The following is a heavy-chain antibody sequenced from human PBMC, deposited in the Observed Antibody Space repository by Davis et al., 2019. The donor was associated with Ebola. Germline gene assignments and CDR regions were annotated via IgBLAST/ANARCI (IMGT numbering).Heavy chain of an antibody. V-gene: IGHV3-7*03. Sequence: PGGSLRLSCVASGFTFSSHWMSWVRQAPGKGLEWVAHIKGDGSETYYVDSVKGRFTISRDNARNSMYLQMNSLRPEDTAFYYCVTWYRTTFNRWGQGTLVTVSS. CDR2: IKGDGSET. CDR1: GFTFSSHW. J-gene: IGHJ4*02. D-gene: IGHD1-26*01. CDR3: VTWYRTTFNR.